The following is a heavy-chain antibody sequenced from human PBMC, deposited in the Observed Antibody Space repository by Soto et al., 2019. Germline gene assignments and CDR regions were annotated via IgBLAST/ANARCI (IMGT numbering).Heavy chain of an antibody. V-gene: IGHV4-34*01. Sequence: QVQLQQWGAGLLKPSETLSLTCAVYGGSFSGYYWSWIRQPPGKGLEWIGEINHSGSTNYNPSLKSRVTISVDTSKNQFSLELSSVTAADTAVYYCARGGPAALYYFDYWGQGTLVTVSS. CDR1: GGSFSGYY. CDR3: ARGGPAALYYFDY. CDR2: INHSGST. D-gene: IGHD2-2*01. J-gene: IGHJ4*02.